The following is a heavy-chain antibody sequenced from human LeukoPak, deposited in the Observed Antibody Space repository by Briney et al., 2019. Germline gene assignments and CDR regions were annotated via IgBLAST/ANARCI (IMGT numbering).Heavy chain of an antibody. Sequence: SETLSLTCAVYGGSFSGYYWSWIRQPPGKGLEWIGEINHSGSTNYNPSLKSRVTISVGTSKNQFSLKLSSVTAEDTAVYYCARGAYSSGWALFFDYWGQGTLVTVSS. CDR1: GGSFSGYY. D-gene: IGHD6-19*01. CDR3: ARGAYSSGWALFFDY. J-gene: IGHJ4*02. V-gene: IGHV4-34*01. CDR2: INHSGST.